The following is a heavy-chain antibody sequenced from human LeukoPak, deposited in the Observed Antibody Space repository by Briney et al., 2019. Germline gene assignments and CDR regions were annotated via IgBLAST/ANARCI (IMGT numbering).Heavy chain of an antibody. J-gene: IGHJ4*02. CDR1: GYRFTTYS. CDR3: VRALHHNNGWFLIGDFDY. V-gene: IGHV1-18*01. Sequence: ASVKVSCKTSGYRFTTYSVSWVRQAPGQGLEWMGWISAYNNNTDFAQKFQDRVTLTTDTSTSTAYMELRSLRSDDSAVYYYVRALHHNNGWFLIGDFDYWGQGTLVTVSS. CDR2: ISAYNNNT. D-gene: IGHD6-19*01.